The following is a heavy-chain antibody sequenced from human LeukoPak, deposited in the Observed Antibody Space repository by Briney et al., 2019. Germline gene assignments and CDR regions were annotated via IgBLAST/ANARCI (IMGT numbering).Heavy chain of an antibody. CDR2: IYYSGST. Sequence: SETLSLTCTVPGGSISSYYWSWIRQPPGKGLEWIGYIYYSGSTNYNPSLKSRVTISVDTSKNQFSLKLSPVTAADTAVYYCARDVGSIAAAGTSGYYGMDVWGQRTTVTVSS. V-gene: IGHV4-59*01. D-gene: IGHD6-13*01. CDR3: ARDVGSIAAAGTSGYYGMDV. J-gene: IGHJ6*02. CDR1: GGSISSYY.